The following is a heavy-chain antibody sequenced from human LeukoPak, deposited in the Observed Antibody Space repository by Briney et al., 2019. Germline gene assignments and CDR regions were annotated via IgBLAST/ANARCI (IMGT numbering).Heavy chain of an antibody. D-gene: IGHD1-26*01. CDR1: GYILTDYR. CDR3: ATEDSRSGSYYDP. V-gene: IGHV1-2*06. Sequence: ASVKVSCKASGYILTDYRLHWVRQAPGQGLEWMGRINPKSGDTNHAQKFQGRVTMTSDTSITTAYMELRRLKSDDTAFYFCATEDSRSGSYYDPWGQGTLVTVSS. J-gene: IGHJ5*02. CDR2: INPKSGDT.